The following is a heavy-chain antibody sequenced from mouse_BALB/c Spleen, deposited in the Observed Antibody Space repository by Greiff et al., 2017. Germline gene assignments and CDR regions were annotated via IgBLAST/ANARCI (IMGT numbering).Heavy chain of an antibody. Sequence: DVHLVESGGGLVQPGGSLKLSCAASGFTFSSYTMSWVRQTPEKRLEWVAYISNGGGSTYYPDTVKGRFTISRDNAKNTLYLQMSSLKSEDTAMYYCARHVEVRRGGFDYWGQGTTLTVSS. CDR1: GFTFSSYT. J-gene: IGHJ2*01. CDR3: ARHVEVRRGGFDY. D-gene: IGHD2-14*01. CDR2: ISNGGGST. V-gene: IGHV5-12-2*01.